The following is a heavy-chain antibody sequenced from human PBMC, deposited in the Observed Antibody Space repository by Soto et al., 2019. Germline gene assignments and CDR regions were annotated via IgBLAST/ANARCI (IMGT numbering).Heavy chain of an antibody. Sequence: PSETLSLTCAVSGGSISSSNWWSWVRQPPGKGLEWIGEIYHSGSTNYNPSLKSRVTISVDKSKNQFSLKLSSVTAADTAVYYCARLRVITFGGVIAPDAFDIWGQGTMVTVSS. J-gene: IGHJ3*02. CDR2: IYHSGST. D-gene: IGHD3-16*02. CDR3: ARLRVITFGGVIAPDAFDI. CDR1: GGSISSSNW. V-gene: IGHV4-4*02.